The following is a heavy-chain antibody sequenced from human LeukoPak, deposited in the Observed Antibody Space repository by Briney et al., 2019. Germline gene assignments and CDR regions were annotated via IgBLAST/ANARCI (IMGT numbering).Heavy chain of an antibody. CDR1: GGTFSSYA. J-gene: IGHJ4*02. CDR3: ARSHSRAVVGREFDY. V-gene: IGHV1-69*13. CDR2: IIPIFGTA. Sequence: SVKVSCKASGGTFSSYAISWVRQAPGQGLEWMGGIIPIFGTANYAQKFQGRVTITADESTSTAYMELSSLRSEDTAVYYCARSHSRAVVGREFDYWGQGTLVTVSS. D-gene: IGHD6-19*01.